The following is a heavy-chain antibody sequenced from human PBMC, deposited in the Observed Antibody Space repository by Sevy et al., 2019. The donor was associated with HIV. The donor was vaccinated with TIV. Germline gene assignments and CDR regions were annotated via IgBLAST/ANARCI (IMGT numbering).Heavy chain of an antibody. CDR2: ISYDGSNK. D-gene: IGHD3-22*01. Sequence: GGSLRLSCAASGFTFSSYAMHWVRQAPGKGLEWVAVISYDGSNKYYEDSVKGRFTISRDNSKNTLYLQMNGLRAEDTAVYYCARGPHYYDSSGYYMYYFDYWGQGTLVTVSS. V-gene: IGHV3-30-3*01. J-gene: IGHJ4*02. CDR3: ARGPHYYDSSGYYMYYFDY. CDR1: GFTFSSYA.